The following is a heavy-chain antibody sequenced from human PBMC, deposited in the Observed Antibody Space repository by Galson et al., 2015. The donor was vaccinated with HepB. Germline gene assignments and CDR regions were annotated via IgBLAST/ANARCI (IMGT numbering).Heavy chain of an antibody. V-gene: IGHV3-23*01. D-gene: IGHD3-22*01. CDR2: LSGSGART. J-gene: IGHJ4*02. Sequence: SLRLSCAASGFTFNSHAMTWVRQTPGKGLEWVSGLSGSGARTFYADSVKDRFTIFRDNSKNTLYLQMNSLRAEDTAVYYCAKDEFYDSTRYYPSYFNYWGQGTLVTVSS. CDR3: AKDEFYDSTRYYPSYFNY. CDR1: GFTFNSHA.